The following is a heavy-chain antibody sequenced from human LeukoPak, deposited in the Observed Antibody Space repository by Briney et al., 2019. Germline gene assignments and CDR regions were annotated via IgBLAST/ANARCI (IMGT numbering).Heavy chain of an antibody. D-gene: IGHD2-2*02. CDR1: GYTFTGYY. J-gene: IGHJ4*02. CDR3: ASAPYCSSTSCYTPLSY. V-gene: IGHV1-2*02. Sequence: ASLKVSSKASGYTFTGYYMQWVRQAPGHGLEWMGWINPNSGGTNCAQKFQGRVTMTRDTSISTAYMELSRLRSDDTAVYYCASAPYCSSTSCYTPLSYWGQGTLVTVSS. CDR2: INPNSGGT.